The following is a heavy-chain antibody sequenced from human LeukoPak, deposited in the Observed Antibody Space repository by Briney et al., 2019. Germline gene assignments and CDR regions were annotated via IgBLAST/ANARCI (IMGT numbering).Heavy chain of an antibody. V-gene: IGHV5-51*01. CDR3: ARHEELATVSSMDV. J-gene: IGHJ6*02. Sequence: GESLKISCKDSGYSFISYWIVWVRQMPGKGLEWMGIIYPGDSDTRYSPSFQGQVTISADKSISTAYLQWSSLKASDTAMYYCARHEELATVSSMDVWGQGTTVTVSS. CDR2: IYPGDSDT. D-gene: IGHD5-24*01. CDR1: GYSFISYW.